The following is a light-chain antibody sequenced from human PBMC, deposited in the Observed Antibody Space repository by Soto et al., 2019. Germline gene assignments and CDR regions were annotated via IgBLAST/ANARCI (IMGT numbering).Light chain of an antibody. CDR1: QSVSSSF. CDR3: QQYGSSPRT. V-gene: IGKV3-20*01. J-gene: IGKJ5*01. CDR2: GAS. Sequence: NVLTQSPGTLSFSPWEIATLSCRASQSVSSSFLAWYQQKVGQAPRLLIYGASSRATGIPDRFSGSGSGTDFTLTISRLEPEDFAVYYCQQYGSSPRTFGQGTRLEIK.